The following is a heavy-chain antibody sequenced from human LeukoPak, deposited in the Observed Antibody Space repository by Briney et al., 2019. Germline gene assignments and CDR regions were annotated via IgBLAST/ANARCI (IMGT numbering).Heavy chain of an antibody. CDR3: ARPAAGNGKYYAFDI. V-gene: IGHV5-51*01. J-gene: IGHJ3*02. D-gene: IGHD6-13*01. CDR1: GYSFTSYW. CDR2: IYPGDSDT. Sequence: GESLKISCKGSGYSFTSYWIGWVRQMPGKGLEWMGIIYPGDSDTRYSPSFQGQVTISADKSISTAYLQWSSLKASDTAMYYCARPAAGNGKYYAFDIWGQGTMVTVSS.